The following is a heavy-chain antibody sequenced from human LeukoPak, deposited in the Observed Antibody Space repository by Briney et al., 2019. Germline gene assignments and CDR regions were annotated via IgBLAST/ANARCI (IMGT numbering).Heavy chain of an antibody. J-gene: IGHJ5*02. D-gene: IGHD1-14*01. CDR1: GYSFTAYD. CDR3: ATTLRNNPP. V-gene: IGHV1-8*01. Sequence: ASVKVSCKASGYSFTAYDINWVRQATGQGLEWIGYINPNTGLTEYAQKFQGRVSLTRDTSITTAYMELNTLISEDTAVYYCATTLRNNPPWGQGTLITVSS. CDR2: INPNTGLT.